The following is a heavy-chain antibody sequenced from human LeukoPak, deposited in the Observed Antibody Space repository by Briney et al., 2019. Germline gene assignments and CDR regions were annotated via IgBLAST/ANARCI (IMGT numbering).Heavy chain of an antibody. D-gene: IGHD3-22*01. CDR2: IWHSGST. CDR3: ARRQGVRYYDSSGYYFFDY. J-gene: IGHJ4*02. Sequence: PSETLSLTCTVSGYSISSGYYWGWLRQPPGKGLEWIGSIWHSGSTYYNPSLKSRVTISVDTSKNQFSLKLSSVTAADTAVYYCARRQGVRYYDSSGYYFFDYWGQGTLVTVSS. CDR1: GYSISSGYY. V-gene: IGHV4-38-2*02.